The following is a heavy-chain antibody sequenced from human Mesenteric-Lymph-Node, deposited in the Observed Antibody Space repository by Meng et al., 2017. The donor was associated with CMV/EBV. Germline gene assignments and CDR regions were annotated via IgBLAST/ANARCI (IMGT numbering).Heavy chain of an antibody. CDR3: ARDIVVVPAAPGGWHYYYYGMDV. Sequence: GESLKISCAASGFIFSTYAMPWVRQAPGKGLEWVAVISYDGSNKYYADSVKGRFTISRDNFKNTLYLQMNSLRAEDTAVYYCARDIVVVPAAPGGWHYYYYGMDVWGQGTTVTVSS. V-gene: IGHV3-30*04. CDR1: GFIFSTYA. J-gene: IGHJ6*02. D-gene: IGHD2-2*01. CDR2: ISYDGSNK.